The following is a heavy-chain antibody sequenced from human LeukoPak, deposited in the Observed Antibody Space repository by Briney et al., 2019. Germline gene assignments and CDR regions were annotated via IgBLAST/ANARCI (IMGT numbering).Heavy chain of an antibody. CDR2: MNPNSGNT. CDR1: GYTFTSYD. Sequence: ASVKVSCKASGYTFTSYDINWVRQATGQGLEWMGWMNPNSGNTGYAQKFQGRVTMTRNTSISTAYMELSSLRSEDTAVYYCARGEKRYDFWSGYYTLFSDYWGQGTLVTVSS. J-gene: IGHJ4*02. V-gene: IGHV1-8*01. CDR3: ARGEKRYDFWSGYYTLFSDY. D-gene: IGHD3-3*01.